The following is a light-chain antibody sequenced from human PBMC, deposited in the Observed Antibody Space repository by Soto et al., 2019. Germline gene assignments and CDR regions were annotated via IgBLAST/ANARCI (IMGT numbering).Light chain of an antibody. CDR2: DVS. CDR3: SSYTSVNLYV. Sequence: QFVLTQPASVSGSPGQSISISCTGTRSDVGGYKHVSWYQQHPGKVPRLIIFDVSSRPSGVSHRFSGSKSGDTASLTISGLQAEDEADYYCSSYTSVNLYVFGTGTKLTVL. J-gene: IGLJ1*01. CDR1: RSDVGGYKH. V-gene: IGLV2-14*03.